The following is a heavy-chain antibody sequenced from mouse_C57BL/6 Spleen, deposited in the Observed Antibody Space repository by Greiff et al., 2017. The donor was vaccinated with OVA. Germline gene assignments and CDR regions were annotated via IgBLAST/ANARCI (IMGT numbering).Heavy chain of an antibody. CDR3: ARNLRGLAY. Sequence: QVQLKQSGPGLVQPSQSLSITCTVSGFSLTSYGVHWVRQSPGKGLEWLGVIWSGGSTGYNAAFISRLSISKDNYKSQVFFKMNSLQADDTAIYYCARNLRGLAYWGQGTLVTVSA. V-gene: IGHV2-2*01. CDR1: GFSLTSYG. J-gene: IGHJ3*01. CDR2: IWSGGST.